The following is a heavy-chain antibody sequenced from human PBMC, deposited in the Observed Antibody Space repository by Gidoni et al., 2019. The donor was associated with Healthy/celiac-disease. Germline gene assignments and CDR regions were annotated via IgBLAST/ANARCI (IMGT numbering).Heavy chain of an antibody. Sequence: HVQLAQSGAEVKKPRASGTVSCKAAGYTFTGYHMHWVRQAPGQGLEWMGWINPNSGGTNYAQKFQGRFTMTRDTSISTAYMELSRLRSDDTAVYYCAVPLVSGWPHFDYWGQGTLVTVSS. J-gene: IGHJ4*02. CDR3: AVPLVSGWPHFDY. CDR2: INPNSGGT. CDR1: GYTFTGYH. D-gene: IGHD6-19*01. V-gene: IGHV1-2*02.